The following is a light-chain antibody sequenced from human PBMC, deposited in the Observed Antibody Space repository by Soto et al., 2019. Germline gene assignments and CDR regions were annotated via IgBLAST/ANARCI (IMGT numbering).Light chain of an antibody. CDR2: RND. CDR3: AAWDDTVRSYV. CDR1: NSQIGNNY. Sequence: QSVLTQPPSVSGTPGQRVTISCSGSNSQIGNNYVYWFQQLPGTAPKVLSNRNDQRPSGVPDRFSGSKSGTSASLAISGLRSEDEAEYYCAAWDDTVRSYVFGTGTKVTVL. J-gene: IGLJ1*01. V-gene: IGLV1-47*01.